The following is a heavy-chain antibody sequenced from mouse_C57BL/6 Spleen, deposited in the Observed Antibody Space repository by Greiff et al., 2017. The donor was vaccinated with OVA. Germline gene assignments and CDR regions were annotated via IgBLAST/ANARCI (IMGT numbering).Heavy chain of an antibody. V-gene: IGHV1-72*01. Sequence: QVQLQQPGAELVKPGASVKLSCKASGYTFTSYWMHWVKQRPGRGLEWIGRIYPDGGGTKYNEKFKGKATLTVDKPSSTANMQLSSLTSEDSAVEFCARTRGTYYFDYWGQGTTLTVSS. J-gene: IGHJ2*01. D-gene: IGHD3-3*01. CDR2: IYPDGGGT. CDR1: GYTFTSYW. CDR3: ARTRGTYYFDY.